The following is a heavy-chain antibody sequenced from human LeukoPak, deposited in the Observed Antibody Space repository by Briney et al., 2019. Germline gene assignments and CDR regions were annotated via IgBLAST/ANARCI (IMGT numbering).Heavy chain of an antibody. Sequence: PGGSLRLSCEASGFSFNIYAMSWVRQAPGKGLEWVSAIDFSGGTTYYADSVKGRFAISRDNSKTTLYLQMNSLRADDTAVYYCARDPSDYWGQGTLVTVSS. CDR3: ARDPSDY. CDR1: GFSFNIYA. J-gene: IGHJ4*02. V-gene: IGHV3-23*01. CDR2: IDFSGGTT.